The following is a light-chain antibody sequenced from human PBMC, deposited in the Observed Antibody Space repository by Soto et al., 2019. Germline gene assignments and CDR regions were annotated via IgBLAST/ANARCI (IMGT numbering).Light chain of an antibody. CDR3: SAYTSSLPLYV. Sequence: QSALTQPASVSGSPGQSITISCTGTRSDVGTYNYVSWYQQHSGKAPKLMIYEVSNRPSGVSNRFSGSKSGNTASLTISGLQAEDESDYYCSAYTSSLPLYVFGSGTKLTVL. CDR2: EVS. V-gene: IGLV2-14*01. CDR1: RSDVGTYNY. J-gene: IGLJ1*01.